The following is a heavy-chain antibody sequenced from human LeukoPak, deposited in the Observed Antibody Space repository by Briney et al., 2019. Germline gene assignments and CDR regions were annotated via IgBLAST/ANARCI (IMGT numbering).Heavy chain of an antibody. D-gene: IGHD3-10*01. V-gene: IGHV4-34*01. J-gene: IGHJ6*04. CDR2: INHSGST. Sequence: PSETLSLTCAVYGGSFSGYYWSWIRQPPGKGLEWIVEINHSGSTNYNPSLKSRVTILVDTSNNQFSLKLSSVTAADTAVYYCERGRPDYYGSGSHVDLDVWGNGTTVTVSS. CDR3: ERGRPDYYGSGSHVDLDV. CDR1: GGSFSGYY.